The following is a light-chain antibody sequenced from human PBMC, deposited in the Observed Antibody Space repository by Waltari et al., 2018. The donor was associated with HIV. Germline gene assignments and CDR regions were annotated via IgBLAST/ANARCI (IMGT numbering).Light chain of an antibody. J-gene: IGKJ2*01. CDR1: RSVSSNY. V-gene: IGKV3-20*01. CDR3: QQYGTSPYT. Sequence: ENVLTQSPGTLSLSPGERATLSCRASRSVSSNYLTWYQHRPGQAPRLLLYAASTRATAIPDRFSGSGSGTDFTLTINRLEPEDFAVYYCQQYGTSPYTFGQGTKVEI. CDR2: AAS.